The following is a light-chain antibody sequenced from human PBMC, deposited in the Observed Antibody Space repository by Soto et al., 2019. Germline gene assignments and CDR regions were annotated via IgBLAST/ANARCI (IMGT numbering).Light chain of an antibody. CDR2: EVS. CDR3: SSYTTSSTRV. Sequence: QCVLTQPASVSGSAGQSIAITCTGTNSDVGAFNYVSWYQQHPDKAPKLMIYEVSNRPSGVSNRFSGSKSVNTATLTISGLQTEDEADYYCSSYTTSSTRVFGTGTKVTVL. J-gene: IGLJ1*01. V-gene: IGLV2-14*03. CDR1: NSDVGAFNY.